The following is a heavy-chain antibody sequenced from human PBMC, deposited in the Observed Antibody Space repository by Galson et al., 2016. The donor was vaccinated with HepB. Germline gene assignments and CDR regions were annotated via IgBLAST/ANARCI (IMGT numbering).Heavy chain of an antibody. Sequence: SETLSLTCAVSGDSISSSNWWTWVRQPPGTGLEWIGEIYVTASGRPNYNPSLKSRVTISGDKSKNQFSLRLTSVTAADTAVYYCARHHVTATGHGIDVWGQGTMVTVSS. CDR1: GDSISSSNW. CDR2: IYVTASGRP. J-gene: IGHJ6*02. CDR3: ARHHVTATGHGIDV. V-gene: IGHV4-4*02. D-gene: IGHD2-21*02.